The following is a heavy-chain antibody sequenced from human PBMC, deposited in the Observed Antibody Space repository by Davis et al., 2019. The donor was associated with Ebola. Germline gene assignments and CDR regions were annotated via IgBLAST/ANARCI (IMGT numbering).Heavy chain of an antibody. Sequence: PGGSLRLSCKGSGYSFTSYWIGWVRQMPGKGLEWMGIIYPGDSDTRYSPSFQGQVTISADKSISTAYLQWSSLEASDTAMYYCARRGSTMFNWFDPWGQGTLVTVSS. D-gene: IGHD3-10*02. V-gene: IGHV5-51*01. J-gene: IGHJ5*02. CDR3: ARRGSTMFNWFDP. CDR2: IYPGDSDT. CDR1: GYSFTSYW.